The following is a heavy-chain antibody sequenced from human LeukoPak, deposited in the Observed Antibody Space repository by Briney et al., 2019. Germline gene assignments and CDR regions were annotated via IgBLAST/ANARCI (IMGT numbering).Heavy chain of an antibody. D-gene: IGHD6-13*01. CDR2: INHSGST. CDR1: GGSFSGYY. J-gene: IGHJ5*02. Sequence: SETLSLTCAVYGGSFSGYYWSWIRQPPGEGLEWIGEINHSGSTNYNPSLKSRVTISVDTSKNQFSLKLSSVTAADTAVYYCARVEKIAAAGTGNWFDPWGQGTLVTVSS. CDR3: ARVEKIAAAGTGNWFDP. V-gene: IGHV4-34*01.